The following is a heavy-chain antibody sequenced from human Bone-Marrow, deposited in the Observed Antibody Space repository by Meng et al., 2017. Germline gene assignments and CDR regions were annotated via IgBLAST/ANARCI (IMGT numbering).Heavy chain of an antibody. Sequence: GSLRLSCTVSGGSISSYYWSWIRQPPGKGLEWIGYIYYSGSTNYNPSLKSRVTISVDTSKNQFSLKLSSVTAADTAVYYCARITTTSAGAHTRAVAVPNWFDPWGQGTLVTVS. D-gene: IGHD6-19*01. J-gene: IGHJ5*02. CDR1: GGSISSYY. CDR2: IYYSGST. CDR3: ARITTTSAGAHTRAVAVPNWFDP. V-gene: IGHV4-59*01.